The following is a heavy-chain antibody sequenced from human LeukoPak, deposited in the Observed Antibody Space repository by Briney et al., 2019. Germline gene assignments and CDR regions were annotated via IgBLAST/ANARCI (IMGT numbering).Heavy chain of an antibody. CDR2: IYSGGST. Sequence: PGGSLRLSCAASGFTVSSNYMSWVRQAPGKGLEWVSVIYSGGSTYYADSVKGRFTISRDNSKNTLYLRMNSLRAEDTAVYYCAKVGEMLTTTDAFDIWGQGTMVTVSS. CDR3: AKVGEMLTTTDAFDI. J-gene: IGHJ3*02. CDR1: GFTVSSNY. V-gene: IGHV3-53*01. D-gene: IGHD3-10*01.